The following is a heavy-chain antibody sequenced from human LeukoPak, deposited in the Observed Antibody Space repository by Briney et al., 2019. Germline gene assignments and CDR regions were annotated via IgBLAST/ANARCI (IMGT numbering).Heavy chain of an antibody. CDR1: GYTFSNND. V-gene: IGHV1-8*01. D-gene: IGHD4-23*01. J-gene: IGHJ4*02. CDR3: AREIRWPTNEFADY. CDR2: MNPISGNT. Sequence: ASVKVSCKASGYTFSNNDINWVRQATGQGLEWMGWMNPISGNTGFAQKFQGRVTMTTDTSTSTAYMELRSLRSDDTAVYYCAREIRWPTNEFADYWGQGTLVTVSS.